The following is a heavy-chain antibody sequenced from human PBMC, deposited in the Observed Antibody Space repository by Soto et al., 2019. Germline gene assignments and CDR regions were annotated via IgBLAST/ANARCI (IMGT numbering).Heavy chain of an antibody. D-gene: IGHD3-3*01. V-gene: IGHV3-23*01. CDR3: AKEHYDFWSGLFDY. CDR2: ISGSGGST. Sequence: PGGAQRLACEDSGFYYSSYAMNRVRQAPGKGRAWVSAISGSGGSTCYVDSVKGRFTISRDNSKNTLYLQMNSLRAEDTAVYYCAKEHYDFWSGLFDYWGQGTLVTVSS. CDR1: GFYYSSYA. J-gene: IGHJ4*02.